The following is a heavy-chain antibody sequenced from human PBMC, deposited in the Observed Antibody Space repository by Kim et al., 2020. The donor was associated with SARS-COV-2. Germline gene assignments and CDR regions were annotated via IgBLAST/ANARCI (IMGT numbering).Heavy chain of an antibody. CDR1: GITFSNYW. D-gene: IGHD3-10*02. Sequence: GGSLRLSCAASGITFSNYWMHWARQTPGKGLMWVSRINTDGTSTTYADSVEGRFTISRDNAKNTLYLQMNYLRPEDTAVYYCAKWSGLSSGSGFGYWGQGTLVTVSS. J-gene: IGHJ4*02. CDR3: AKWSGLSSGSGFGY. CDR2: INTDGTST. V-gene: IGHV3-74*01.